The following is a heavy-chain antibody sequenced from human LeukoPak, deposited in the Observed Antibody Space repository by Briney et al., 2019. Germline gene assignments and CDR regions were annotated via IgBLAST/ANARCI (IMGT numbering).Heavy chain of an antibody. J-gene: IGHJ6*02. V-gene: IGHV3-7*01. CDR2: IKQDGSEK. CDR3: ARGPYDFWSGTYGMDV. Sequence: GGSLRLSCAPSGFTFSNAWMSWVRQAPGKGLEWVANIKQDGSEKYYVDSVKGRFTISRDNAKNSLYLQMNSLRAEDTAVYYCARGPYDFWSGTYGMDVWGQGTTVTVSS. CDR1: GFTFSNAW. D-gene: IGHD3-3*01.